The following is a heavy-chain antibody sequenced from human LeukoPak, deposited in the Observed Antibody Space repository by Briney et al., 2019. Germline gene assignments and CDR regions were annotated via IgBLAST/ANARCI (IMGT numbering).Heavy chain of an antibody. D-gene: IGHD1-1*01. CDR1: GYTLTGYY. V-gene: IGHV1-2*02. CDR3: AREGAGRNDY. Sequence: GASVSVSYKSSGYTLTGYYMHWVRQAPGQGLEWMGWINPNSGGTNYAQKFQGRVTMTRDTSINTAYMELSRLESDDSAVYYCAREGAGRNDYWGQGTLVTVSS. J-gene: IGHJ4*02. CDR2: INPNSGGT.